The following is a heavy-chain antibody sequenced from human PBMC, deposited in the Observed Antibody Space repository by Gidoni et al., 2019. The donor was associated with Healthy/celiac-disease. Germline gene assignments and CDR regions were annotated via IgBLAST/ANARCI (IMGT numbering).Heavy chain of an antibody. CDR3: AKGETYYDLLTGYYNRIPRPDLDY. D-gene: IGHD3-9*01. V-gene: IGHV3-30*18. CDR2: ISYDGSNK. CDR1: GFTFSSYA. Sequence: QVQLVESGGGVVQPGRSLRLSCAVSGFTFSSYAMHWFRTAPGKGLEWVAGISYDGSNKYYADSVKGRFTISRDNSKNTLYLQMNSLRAEDTAVYYCAKGETYYDLLTGYYNRIPRPDLDYWGQGTLVTVSS. J-gene: IGHJ4*02.